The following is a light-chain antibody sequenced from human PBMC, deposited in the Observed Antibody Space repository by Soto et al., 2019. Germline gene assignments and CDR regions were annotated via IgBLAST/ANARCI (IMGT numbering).Light chain of an antibody. CDR3: QQSYNTPLT. CDR2: DAS. V-gene: IGKV1-39*01. J-gene: IGKJ1*01. Sequence: IDVTQSPSSLAASFGDRVTITFRASQTIGTYVNWYRQKSGAAPELLIYDASTLQSGVPSRFRGGASGTDFTLTISSLQLDDFATYYCQQSYNTPLTFGQGTKVDIK. CDR1: QTIGTY.